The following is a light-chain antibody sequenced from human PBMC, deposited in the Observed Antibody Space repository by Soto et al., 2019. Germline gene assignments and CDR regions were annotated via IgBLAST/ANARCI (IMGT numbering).Light chain of an antibody. CDR1: QSIRQW. J-gene: IGKJ3*01. V-gene: IGKV1-5*03. CDR2: KAS. CDR3: QQYDRYSLS. Sequence: DIQMTQSPSTLSASLGDRVTITSRASQSIRQWLAWYQHKPGKAPKLLIYKASTLDSGVPSRFSGSGSGTDFTLTISSLQPDDFATYYCQQYDRYSLSFGPGTKVEIK.